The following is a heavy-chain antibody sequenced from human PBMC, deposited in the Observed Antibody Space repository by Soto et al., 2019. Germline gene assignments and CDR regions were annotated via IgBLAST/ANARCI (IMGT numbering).Heavy chain of an antibody. CDR1: GGTFSSYT. D-gene: IGHD3-10*01. CDR3: ARDTYYYGSGFFYYYYGMYV. V-gene: IGHV1-69*08. Sequence: QVQLVQSGAEVKKPGSSVKVSCKASGGTFSSYTISWVRQAPGQGLEWMGRIIPILGIANYAQKFQGRVTITADKSTSTAYMELSSLRSEDTAVYYCARDTYYYGSGFFYYYYGMYVWGQGTTVTVSS. CDR2: IIPILGIA. J-gene: IGHJ6*02.